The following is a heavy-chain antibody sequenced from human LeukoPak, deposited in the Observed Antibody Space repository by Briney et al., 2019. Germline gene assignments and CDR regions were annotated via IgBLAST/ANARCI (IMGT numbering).Heavy chain of an antibody. CDR1: GGSFSGYY. CDR3: ARVLLWFGALDY. Sequence: RASETLSLTCAVYGGSFSGYYWSWIRQPPGKGLEWIGEINHSGSTNYNPSLKSRVPISVDTSKNQFSLKLSSVTAADTAVYYCARVLLWFGALDYWGQGTLVTVSS. V-gene: IGHV4-34*01. D-gene: IGHD3-10*01. J-gene: IGHJ4*02. CDR2: INHSGST.